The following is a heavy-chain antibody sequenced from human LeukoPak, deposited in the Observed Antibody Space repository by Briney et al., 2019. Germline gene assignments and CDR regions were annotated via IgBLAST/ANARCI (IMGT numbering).Heavy chain of an antibody. D-gene: IGHD6-13*01. CDR3: ARGRGTAAAGRYWFDP. J-gene: IGHJ5*02. Sequence: SETLSLTCTVSGGSISSSSYYWGWIRQPPGKGLEWIGSIYYSGSTYYNPSLKSRVTISVDTSKNQFSLKLSSVTAADTAVYYCARGRGTAAAGRYWFDPWGQGTLVTVSS. V-gene: IGHV4-39*07. CDR2: IYYSGST. CDR1: GGSISSSSYY.